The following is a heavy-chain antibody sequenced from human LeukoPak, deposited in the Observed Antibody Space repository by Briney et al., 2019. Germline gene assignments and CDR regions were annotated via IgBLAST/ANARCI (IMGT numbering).Heavy chain of an antibody. CDR2: IWYDGGRK. V-gene: IGHV3-33*01. D-gene: IGHD3-22*01. Sequence: GGSLRLPCAASGFTFSSYGMHWVRQAPGKGLEWVAVIWYDGGRKYYAESVKGRFTISRDSPKNTLYLQMNSLRAEDTAVYYCARDLGNVGYFLDYRGQGTLVTVSS. J-gene: IGHJ4*02. CDR1: GFTFSSYG. CDR3: ARDLGNVGYFLDY.